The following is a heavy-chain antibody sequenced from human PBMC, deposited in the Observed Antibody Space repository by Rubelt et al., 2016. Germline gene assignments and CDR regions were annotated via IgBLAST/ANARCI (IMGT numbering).Heavy chain of an antibody. Sequence: EVQLVESGGGLVQPGRSLRLSCAASGFTFDDYGMHWVRQAPGKGLEWVSGISKNSGSIAYADSVKGRFTISRDNAKNFLYLQMSRRSMEDTALYCCAKENDRDNAGGFVCWGQGTLVTVSS. CDR2: ISKNSGSI. CDR3: AKENDRDNAGGFVC. J-gene: IGHJ5*01. CDR1: GFTFDDYG. V-gene: IGHV3-9*01. D-gene: IGHD1-1*01.